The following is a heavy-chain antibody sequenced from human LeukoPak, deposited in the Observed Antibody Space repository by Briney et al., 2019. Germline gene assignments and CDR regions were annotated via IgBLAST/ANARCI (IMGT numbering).Heavy chain of an antibody. CDR1: GDSVSSNSAA. CDR3: ARGLREFGYYYYHMDV. D-gene: IGHD3-10*01. V-gene: IGHV6-1*01. J-gene: IGHJ6*03. CDR2: TYYRSKWYN. Sequence: SQTLSLTCAISGDSVSSNSAAWNWIRQSPSRGLEWLGRTYYRSKWYNDYAVSVKSRITINPDTSKNQFSLKLRSVTAADTAVYYCARGLREFGYYYYHMDVWDIGTTVTVSS.